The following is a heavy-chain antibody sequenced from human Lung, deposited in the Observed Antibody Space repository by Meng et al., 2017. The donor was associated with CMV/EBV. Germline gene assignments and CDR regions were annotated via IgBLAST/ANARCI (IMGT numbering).Heavy chain of an antibody. V-gene: IGHV1-18*01. Sequence: ASVKVSCKTSGYTFTSYGTSWVRQAPGQGLEWMGWISAYNGNTNYAQKLQGRVTMTTDTSTSTAYMELRSLRSDDTAVYYCARTYYDFWNKYGGMDVWGQGXTVTVSS. CDR3: ARTYYDFWNKYGGMDV. J-gene: IGHJ6*02. CDR1: GYTFTSYG. D-gene: IGHD3-3*01. CDR2: ISAYNGNT.